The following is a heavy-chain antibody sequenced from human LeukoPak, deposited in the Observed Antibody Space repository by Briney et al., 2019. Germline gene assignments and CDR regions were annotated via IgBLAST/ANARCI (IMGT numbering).Heavy chain of an antibody. CDR3: ARHVPGYSGYDGESFDY. J-gene: IGHJ4*02. CDR1: GGSISSSSYY. D-gene: IGHD5-12*01. Sequence: SETLSLTCTVSGGSISSSSYYWGWIRQPPGKGLEWIGSIYYSGSTYYNPSLKSRVTISVDTSKNQFSLKLSSVTAAGTAVYYCARHVPGYSGYDGESFDYWGQGTLVTVSS. CDR2: IYYSGST. V-gene: IGHV4-39*01.